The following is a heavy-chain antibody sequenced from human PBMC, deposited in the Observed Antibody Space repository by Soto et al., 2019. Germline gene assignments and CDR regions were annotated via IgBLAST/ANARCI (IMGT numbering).Heavy chain of an antibody. CDR1: GHTFTGNY. Sequence: QVELLKSGAEVTKPGASVKVSCKTSGHTFTGNYIHWVRQAPGQGLEWIGIINPDGDVTTYAQKLRGRATLTRDIATNTCYMAQRSLTSVDTGVYYCGAKVSRGSFHEVDTWPQGKLVTVSS. CDR3: GAKVSRGSFHEVDT. V-gene: IGHV1-46*04. J-gene: IGHJ5*02. CDR2: INPDGDVT. D-gene: IGHD1-26*01.